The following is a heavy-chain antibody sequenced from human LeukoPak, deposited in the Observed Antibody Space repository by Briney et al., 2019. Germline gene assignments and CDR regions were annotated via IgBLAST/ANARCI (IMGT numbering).Heavy chain of an antibody. D-gene: IGHD5-24*01. CDR1: GFTFDDYG. CDR3: ARALPWMATITGPFDY. J-gene: IGHJ4*02. CDR2: INWNGGST. V-gene: IGHV3-20*04. Sequence: GGSLRLSCAAPGFTFDDYGMSWVRQAPGKGLEWVSGINWNGGSTGYADSVKGRFTISRDNAKNSLYLQMNSLRAEDTALYYCARALPWMATITGPFDYWGQGTLVTVSP.